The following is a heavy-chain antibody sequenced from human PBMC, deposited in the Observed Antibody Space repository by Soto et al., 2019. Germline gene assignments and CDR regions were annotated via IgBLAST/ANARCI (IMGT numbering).Heavy chain of an antibody. Sequence: QVHLVQSGVEVKKPGASVKVSCKASGYSFSTYGISWVRQAPGQGLELMGWISGLNGNTNYAQNLQGRVTMTTDTSTSTAYMELRSRGFDDTAMYYCARDLFGEDGAGYFDYWGQGTLVTVSS. CDR2: ISGLNGNT. J-gene: IGHJ4*02. CDR3: ARDLFGEDGAGYFDY. D-gene: IGHD3-10*01. CDR1: GYSFSTYG. V-gene: IGHV1-18*01.